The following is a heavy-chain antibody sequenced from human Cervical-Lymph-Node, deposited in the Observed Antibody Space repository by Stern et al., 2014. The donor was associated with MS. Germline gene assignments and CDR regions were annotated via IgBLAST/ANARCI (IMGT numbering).Heavy chain of an antibody. CDR2: ISDSGVYT. CDR1: GFTFSTYA. D-gene: IGHD2-2*01. V-gene: IGHV3-23*04. J-gene: IGHJ6*02. CDR3: AKDLGRGVVVVPLYGLDV. Sequence: EVQLGESGGGLVQPGGSLRLSCAASGFTFSTYAFSWVRQAPGKGLEWVSRISDSGVYTYYADSVKGRFTISRDNSKSMLYLEMQSLRAEDTAVYHCAKDLGRGVVVVPLYGLDVWGQGTTVTVSS.